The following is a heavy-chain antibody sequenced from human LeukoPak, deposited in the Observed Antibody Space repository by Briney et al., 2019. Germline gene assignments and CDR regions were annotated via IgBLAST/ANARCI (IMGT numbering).Heavy chain of an antibody. Sequence: GGSLRLSCAASGFTFSSYTMNWVRQAPGKGLVWVSRINSDGSSTSYADSVKGRFTISRDNAKNTLYLQMNSLRAEDTAVYYCASLSVPAADFDYWGQGTLVTVSS. CDR3: ASLSVPAADFDY. CDR2: INSDGSST. J-gene: IGHJ4*02. D-gene: IGHD2-2*01. CDR1: GFTFSSYT. V-gene: IGHV3-74*01.